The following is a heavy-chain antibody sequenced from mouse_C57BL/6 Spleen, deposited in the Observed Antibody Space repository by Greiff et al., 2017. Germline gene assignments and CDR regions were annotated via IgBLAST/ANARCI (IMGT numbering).Heavy chain of an antibody. CDR3: ASAYYYGSGTLFAY. CDR1: GYTFTTYP. V-gene: IGHV1-47*01. D-gene: IGHD1-1*01. CDR2: FHPYNDDT. J-gene: IGHJ3*01. Sequence: QVQLQQSGAELVKPGASVKMSCKASGYTFTTYPIEWMKQNHGQGLEWIGNFHPYNDDTKYNEKFKGKATLTVEKSSSTVYLQLSRLTSDDSAVYYCASAYYYGSGTLFAYWGQGTLVTVSA.